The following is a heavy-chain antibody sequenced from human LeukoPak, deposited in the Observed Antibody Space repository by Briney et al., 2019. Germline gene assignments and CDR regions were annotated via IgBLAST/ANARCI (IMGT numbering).Heavy chain of an antibody. Sequence: PSETLSLTCAVYGGSFSGYYWSWIRQPPGKGLEWIGEINHSGSTNYNPSLKSRVTISVDTSKNQFSLKLSSVTAADTAVYYCARAPPKYCSSTSCYPAHNWLDPWGQGTLVTVSS. V-gene: IGHV4-34*01. J-gene: IGHJ5*02. CDR3: ARAPPKYCSSTSCYPAHNWLDP. CDR1: GGSFSGYY. D-gene: IGHD2-2*01. CDR2: INHSGST.